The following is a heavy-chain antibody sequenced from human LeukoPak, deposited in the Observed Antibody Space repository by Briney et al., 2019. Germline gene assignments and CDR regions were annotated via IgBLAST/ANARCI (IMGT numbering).Heavy chain of an antibody. D-gene: IGHD6-19*01. V-gene: IGHV3-23*01. Sequence: GGSLRLSCAAPGFTFSSYAMSWVRQAPGKGLEWVSAISGSGGSTYYADSVKGRFTISRDNSKNTLYLQVNSLRAEDTAVYYCARDRYSSGWYGDFDCWGQGTLVTVSS. CDR1: GFTFSSYA. J-gene: IGHJ4*02. CDR3: ARDRYSSGWYGDFDC. CDR2: ISGSGGST.